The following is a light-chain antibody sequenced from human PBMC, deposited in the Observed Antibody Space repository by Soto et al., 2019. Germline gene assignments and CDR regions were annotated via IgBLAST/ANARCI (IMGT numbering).Light chain of an antibody. J-gene: IGLJ3*02. Sequence: QAVVTQEPSFSGSPGRTVTLTFVLSSGSVSTSYYPSWYQLTPGQAPRTLIYRTNTRSSVVPNRFSGSILENKAALTITGAQADDESDYYCVLYMGTGISVFGGGTKLTVL. CDR2: RTN. V-gene: IGLV8-61*01. CDR1: SGSVSTSYY. CDR3: VLYMGTGISV.